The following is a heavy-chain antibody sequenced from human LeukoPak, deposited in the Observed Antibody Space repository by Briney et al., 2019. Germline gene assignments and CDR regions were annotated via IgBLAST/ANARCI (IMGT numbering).Heavy chain of an antibody. V-gene: IGHV3-30*04. CDR2: ISYDGSNK. J-gene: IGHJ3*02. CDR1: GFSFSTYA. Sequence: PGRSLRLSCAASGFSFSTYAMHWVRQAPGKGLEWVALISYDGSNKYYADSVKGRFTISRDNSKNTLYLQMHSLRADDTAVYYCARVTDRRDSSGYYYADAFDIWGQGTMVTVSS. D-gene: IGHD3-22*01. CDR3: ARVTDRRDSSGYYYADAFDI.